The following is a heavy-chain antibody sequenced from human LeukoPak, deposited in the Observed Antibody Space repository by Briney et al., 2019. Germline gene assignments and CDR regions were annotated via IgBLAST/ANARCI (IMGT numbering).Heavy chain of an antibody. CDR3: ARAYGSGSYYPNYFDY. Sequence: SETLSLTCAVYGGSFSGYYWSWIRQPPGKGLEWIGEINHSGSTNYNPSLKSRVTISVDTSKNRFSLKLSSVTAADTAVYYCARAYGSGSYYPNYFDYWGQGTLVTVSS. CDR1: GGSFSGYY. J-gene: IGHJ4*02. V-gene: IGHV4-34*01. CDR2: INHSGST. D-gene: IGHD3-10*01.